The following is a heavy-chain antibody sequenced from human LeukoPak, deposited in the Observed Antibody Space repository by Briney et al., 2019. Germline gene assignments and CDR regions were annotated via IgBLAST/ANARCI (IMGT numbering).Heavy chain of an antibody. CDR2: MSGSGDST. CDR1: GFTFISYA. Sequence: GSLRLSCAASGFTFISYAMSWVRQAPGTGLEWVSAMSGSGDSTSYADSVKGRFTISRGNSNNTLYLQMNNLRAEDTALYYYAKPEADFWSGYYYFDFWGQGTLVTVSS. J-gene: IGHJ4*02. D-gene: IGHD3-3*01. V-gene: IGHV3-23*01. CDR3: AKPEADFWSGYYYFDF.